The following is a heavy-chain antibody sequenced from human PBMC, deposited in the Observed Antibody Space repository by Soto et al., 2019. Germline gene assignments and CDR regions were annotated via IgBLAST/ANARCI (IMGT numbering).Heavy chain of an antibody. J-gene: IGHJ4*02. CDR3: ARDSEVSSTSDPIAVAGAFDY. CDR2: IIPIFGTA. Sequence: SVKVSCKASGCTFSSYAISWVRQAPGQGLEWMGGIIPIFGTANYAQKFQGRVTITADESTSTAYMELSSLRSEDTAVYYCARDSEVSSTSDPIAVAGAFDYWGQGTLVTVSS. V-gene: IGHV1-69*13. CDR1: GCTFSSYA. D-gene: IGHD6-19*01.